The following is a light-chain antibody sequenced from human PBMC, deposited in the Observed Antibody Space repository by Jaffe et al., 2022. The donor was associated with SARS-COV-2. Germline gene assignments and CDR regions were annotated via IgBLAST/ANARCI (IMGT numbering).Light chain of an antibody. V-gene: IGLV3-1*01. Sequence: SYELTQPPSVSVSPGQTASITCSGDKLGDNYVSWYQHKAGQSPVLVIYQDDKRPSGIPERVSGSNSGDTATLTISETQTMDEADYYCQTWDTSTVVFGGGTKLTVL. CDR2: QDD. CDR3: QTWDTSTVV. CDR1: KLGDNY. J-gene: IGLJ2*01.